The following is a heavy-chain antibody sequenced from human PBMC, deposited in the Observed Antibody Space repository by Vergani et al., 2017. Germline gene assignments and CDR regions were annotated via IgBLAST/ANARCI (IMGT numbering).Heavy chain of an antibody. Sequence: QVQLVQSGAEVKKPGASVEVSCKASGYTFTGYFMHWVRQAPGQGLEWMGWINPNSGGTNYAQKFQGRVTMTRDTSISTAYMELSRLGSDDTAVYYWASLSASSSSYVGHWGQGTLVTVSS. V-gene: IGHV1-2*02. CDR3: ASLSASSSSYVGH. J-gene: IGHJ4*02. CDR1: GYTFTGYF. CDR2: INPNSGGT. D-gene: IGHD6-13*01.